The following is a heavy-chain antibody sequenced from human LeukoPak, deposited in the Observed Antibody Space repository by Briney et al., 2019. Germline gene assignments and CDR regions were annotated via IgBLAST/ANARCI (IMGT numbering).Heavy chain of an antibody. J-gene: IGHJ4*02. D-gene: IGHD5-18*01. CDR1: GFTFSSYS. Sequence: GGSLRLSCADSGFTFSSYSMNWVRQAPGKWLEWVSSISSGSKYIYNADSVKGRFTISRDNAKKSLYLQMNSLRAEDTAVYYCARALSYSYGSMDFWGQGTLVIVSS. V-gene: IGHV3-21*01. CDR3: ARALSYSYGSMDF. CDR2: ISSGSKYI.